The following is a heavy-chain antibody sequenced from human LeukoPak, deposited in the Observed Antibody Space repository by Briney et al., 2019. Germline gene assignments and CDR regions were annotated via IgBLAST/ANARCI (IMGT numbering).Heavy chain of an antibody. D-gene: IGHD3-22*01. CDR2: IGRDGRAK. CDR1: GFTFSSYG. V-gene: IGHV3-30*03. Sequence: GGSLRLSCAASGFTFSSYGMHWVRRAPGKGLEWVAVIGRDGRAKHYADFVKGRFTISRDNSKNTLSLEMNSLRSEDTAVYYCARDHRTESDGYYFVNELWYFDLWGRGTLVTVSS. CDR3: ARDHRTESDGYYFVNELWYFDL. J-gene: IGHJ2*01.